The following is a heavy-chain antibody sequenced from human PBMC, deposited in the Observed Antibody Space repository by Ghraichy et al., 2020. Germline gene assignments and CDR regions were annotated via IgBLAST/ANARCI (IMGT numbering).Heavy chain of an antibody. CDR3: ARDENGYSSGWYPDY. CDR2: INAGNGNT. Sequence: ASVKVSCKASGYTFTSYAMHWVRQAPGQRLEWMGWINAGNGNTKYSQKFQGRVTITRDTSARTAYMELSSLRSEDTAVYYCARDENGYSSGWYPDYWGQGTLVTVSS. CDR1: GYTFTSYA. D-gene: IGHD6-19*01. J-gene: IGHJ4*02. V-gene: IGHV1-3*01.